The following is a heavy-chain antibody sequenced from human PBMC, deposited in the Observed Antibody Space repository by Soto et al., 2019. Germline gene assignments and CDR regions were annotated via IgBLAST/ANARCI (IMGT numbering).Heavy chain of an antibody. J-gene: IGHJ3*02. Sequence: EVQLVESGGGLVQPGGSLRLSCAASGFSFSDHYMDWVRRAPGKGLEWVGRIRNKANGYFTEYAASVQGRFTISRDDSKDSLYLQMSSLKTEDTAVYYCARILLWSSTGCYRAFDIWGQGTMVTVSS. V-gene: IGHV3-72*01. CDR3: ARILLWSSTGCYRAFDI. CDR2: IRNKANGYFT. D-gene: IGHD2-2*01. CDR1: GFSFSDHY.